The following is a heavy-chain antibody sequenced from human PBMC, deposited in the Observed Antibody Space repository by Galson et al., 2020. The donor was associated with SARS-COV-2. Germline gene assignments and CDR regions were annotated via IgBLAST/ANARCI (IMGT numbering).Heavy chain of an antibody. V-gene: IGHV1-18*01. CDR3: ARDWSMSRRGAFDI. CDR2: ISPNSGNT. CDR1: GYTFNTYG. Sequence: ASVKVSCKSSGYTFNTYGISWVRQAPGQGPEWMGWISPNSGNTYYAQKFQGRVTLTRDKFTSTVYMELRGLTSDDTAVYYCARDWSMSRRGAFDIWGQGTQVTVSS. J-gene: IGHJ3*02. D-gene: IGHD3-3*01.